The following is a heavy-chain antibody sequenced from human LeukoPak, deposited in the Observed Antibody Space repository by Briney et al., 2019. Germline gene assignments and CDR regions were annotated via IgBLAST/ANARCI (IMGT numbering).Heavy chain of an antibody. CDR3: VCGIAATATSGY. V-gene: IGHV3-66*01. D-gene: IGHD6-13*01. CDR2: IYTGGTT. CDR1: GFTVSSNY. Sequence: GGSLRLPCAASGFTVSSNYMNWVRQAPGKGLEWVSVIYTGGTTYYADSVKGRFTISRDNSKNTVYLQMNSLRAEDTAVYYCVCGIAATATSGYWGQGTLVTVSS. J-gene: IGHJ4*02.